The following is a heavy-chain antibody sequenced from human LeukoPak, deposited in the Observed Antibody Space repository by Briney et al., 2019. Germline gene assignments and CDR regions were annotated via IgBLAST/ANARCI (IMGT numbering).Heavy chain of an antibody. Sequence: SETLSLTCAVSGYSISSGYYWGWIRQPPGKGLEWIGSINHSGSTYYNPSLKSRVTISVDTSKNQFSLKLSSVTAADTAVYYCASDVLLWFGELSALMDVWGKGTTVTVSS. CDR2: INHSGST. CDR3: ASDVLLWFGELSALMDV. D-gene: IGHD3-10*01. CDR1: GYSISSGYY. V-gene: IGHV4-38-2*01. J-gene: IGHJ6*03.